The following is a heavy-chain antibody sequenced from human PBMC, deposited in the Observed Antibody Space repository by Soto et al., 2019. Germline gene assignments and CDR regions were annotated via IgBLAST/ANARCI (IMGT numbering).Heavy chain of an antibody. CDR2: ISGSGVST. Sequence: GGSLRLSCAASGFTFSGYAMSWVRQAPGKGLEWVSGISGSGVSTYYADSVKGRFTISRDNSKNTLYLQMNSLRAEDTAAYYCAKDPLGGYYYYGMDVWGQGTTVTVSS. CDR1: GFTFSGYA. J-gene: IGHJ6*02. V-gene: IGHV3-23*01. CDR3: AKDPLGGYYYYGMDV. D-gene: IGHD3-10*01.